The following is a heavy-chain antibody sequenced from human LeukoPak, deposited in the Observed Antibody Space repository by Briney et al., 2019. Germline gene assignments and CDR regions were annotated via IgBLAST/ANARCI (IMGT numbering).Heavy chain of an antibody. CDR2: IYYSGST. CDR3: ARRPGWFDP. J-gene: IGHJ5*02. V-gene: IGHV4-39*01. CDR1: GGSISSSSYY. D-gene: IGHD3-10*01. Sequence: SSETLSLTCTVSGGSISSSSYYWGWIRQPPGKGLEWIGSIYYSGSTYYNPSLKSRVTISVDTSKNQFSLKLSSVTAADTAVYYCARRPGWFDPWGQGTLVTVSS.